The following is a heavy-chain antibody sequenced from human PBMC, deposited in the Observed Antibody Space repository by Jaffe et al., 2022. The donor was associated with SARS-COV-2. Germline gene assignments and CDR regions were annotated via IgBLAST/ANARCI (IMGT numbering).Heavy chain of an antibody. CDR1: GGSFSGYY. V-gene: IGHV4-34*01. D-gene: IGHD4-17*01. CDR3: ASDYGDLDAFDI. CDR2: INHSGST. Sequence: QVQLQQWGAGLLKPSETLSLTCAVYGGSFSGYYWSWIRQPPGKGLEWIGEINHSGSTNYNPSLKSRVTISVDTSKNQFSLKLSSVTAADTAVYYCASDYGDLDAFDIWGQGTMVTVSS. J-gene: IGHJ3*02.